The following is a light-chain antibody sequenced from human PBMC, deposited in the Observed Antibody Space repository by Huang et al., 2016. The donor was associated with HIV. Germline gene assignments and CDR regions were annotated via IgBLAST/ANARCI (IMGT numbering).Light chain of an antibody. Sequence: DIKMTKSPSSLSASVGDRVTLTCQASQDISNNLNWYQQKPRKAPNLLNYDESNLETVVPSRFSGSGSGTDVTFTINSLQPEDFATYYCQQYENLLTFGPGTKVDI. CDR3: QQYENLLT. V-gene: IGKV1-33*01. CDR1: QDISNN. J-gene: IGKJ3*01. CDR2: DES.